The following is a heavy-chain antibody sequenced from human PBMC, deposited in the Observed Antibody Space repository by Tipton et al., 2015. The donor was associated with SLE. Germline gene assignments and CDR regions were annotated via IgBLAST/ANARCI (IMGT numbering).Heavy chain of an antibody. Sequence: TLSLTCTVSGDSVSSVTTNNYYWGWIRQPPGKGLEWIGSIYYSGGSYYNPSLKSRVSISLDTSKNQFSLRLISVTAADTAVYYCARGLGGIDYGDDGDHWGQGTLVTVSS. D-gene: IGHD4-17*01. J-gene: IGHJ4*02. CDR3: ARGLGGIDYGDDGDH. V-gene: IGHV4-39*07. CDR1: GDSVSSVTTNNYY. CDR2: IYYSGGS.